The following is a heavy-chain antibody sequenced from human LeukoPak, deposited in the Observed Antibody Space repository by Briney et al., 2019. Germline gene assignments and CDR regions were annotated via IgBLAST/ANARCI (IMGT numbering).Heavy chain of an antibody. CDR2: MNSKSGNA. J-gene: IGHJ4*02. CDR3: ARGPTGQEVDF. CDR1: GYSFTSYD. V-gene: IGHV1-8*01. Sequence: ASVKVSCKTSGYSFTSYDMNWVRQAAGQGLEWMGWMNSKSGNAGYAQKFRGRVTMTRDTSISTAYMELSSLRSEDTAVYYCARGPTGQEVDFWGQGTLVTVSS.